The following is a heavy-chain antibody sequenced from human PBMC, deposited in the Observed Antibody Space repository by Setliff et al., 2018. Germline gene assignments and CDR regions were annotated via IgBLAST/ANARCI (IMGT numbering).Heavy chain of an antibody. CDR1: GGSMSSISYY. D-gene: IGHD2-2*01. CDR3: ATCRYQVPYNY. V-gene: IGHV4-39*01. J-gene: IGHJ4*02. CDR2: IYDSGKT. Sequence: KSSETLSLTCTVPGGSMSSISYYWGWIRQPPGKGLEWIGTIYDSGKTYYNPSLKSRVTISVDTSKKQLSLRVTSVTAADTAVYYCATCRYQVPYNYWGQGTLVTVSS.